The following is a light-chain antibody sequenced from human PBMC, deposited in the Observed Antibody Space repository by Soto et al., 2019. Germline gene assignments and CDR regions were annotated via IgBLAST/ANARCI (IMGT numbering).Light chain of an antibody. J-gene: IGLJ1*01. V-gene: IGLV1-44*01. Sequence: QSVLTQPPSASGTPGQRVTISCSGSSSNIGSSTVTWYQQLPGAAPTVLIHSNNQRPSGVPDRFSGSKSGTSASLAISGLQSDDEADYYCATWDDSLKGYVFGTGTKSPS. CDR1: SSNIGSST. CDR3: ATWDDSLKGYV. CDR2: SNN.